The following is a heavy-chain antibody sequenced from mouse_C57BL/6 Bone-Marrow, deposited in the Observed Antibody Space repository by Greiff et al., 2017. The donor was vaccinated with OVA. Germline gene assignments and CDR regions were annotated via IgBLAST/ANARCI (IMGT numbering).Heavy chain of an antibody. CDR2: IDPETGGT. CDR1: GYTFTDYE. CDR3: TRGADYSNYPYFDY. J-gene: IGHJ2*01. Sequence: VQLQESGAELVRPGASVTLSCKASGYTFTDYEMHWVKQTPVHGLEWIGAIDPETGGTAYNQKFKGKAILTADKSSSTAYMELRSLTSEASAVYYCTRGADYSNYPYFDYWGQGTTLTVSS. D-gene: IGHD2-5*01. V-gene: IGHV1-15*01.